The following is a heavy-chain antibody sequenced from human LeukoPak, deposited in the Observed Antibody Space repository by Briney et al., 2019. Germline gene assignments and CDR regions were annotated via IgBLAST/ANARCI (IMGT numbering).Heavy chain of an antibody. CDR3: ARDDDIVATIDFDY. CDR2: INPNSGGT. Sequence: ASVKVSCKASGYTFTGYYMHWVRQAPGQGLEWMGWINPNSGGTNYAQKFQGRVTMTRDTSISTAYMELSRLRSDDTAVYYCARDDDIVATIDFDYWGQGTLDTVSS. D-gene: IGHD5-12*01. CDR1: GYTFTGYY. V-gene: IGHV1-2*02. J-gene: IGHJ4*02.